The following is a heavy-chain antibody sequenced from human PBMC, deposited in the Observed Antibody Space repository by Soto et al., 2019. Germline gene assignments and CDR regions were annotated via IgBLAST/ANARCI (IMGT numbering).Heavy chain of an antibody. CDR2: IYSGGST. CDR1: GFTVSSNY. D-gene: IGHD3-22*01. CDR3: ASSVRYDSGGYYFHYFDY. J-gene: IGHJ4*02. Sequence: QPGGSLRLSCAASGFTVSSNYMSWVRQAPGKGLEWVSIIYSGGSTYYADSVKGRFTISRDNSQNTLYLQMNSLRAEDTAVYYCASSVRYDSGGYYFHYFDYWGQGTLVTVSS. V-gene: IGHV3-53*01.